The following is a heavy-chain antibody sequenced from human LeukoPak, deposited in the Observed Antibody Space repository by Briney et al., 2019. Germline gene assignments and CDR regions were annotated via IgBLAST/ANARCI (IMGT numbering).Heavy chain of an antibody. J-gene: IGHJ4*02. CDR1: GFTFSSYG. V-gene: IGHV3-23*01. CDR2: ISGSGGST. D-gene: IGHD1-26*01. Sequence: GGSLRLSCAASGFTFSSYGMSWVRQAPGKGLEWVSAISGSGGSTYYADSVKGRFTISRDNAKNSLYLQMNSLRAEDTAVYYCARDRVVGAEKYFDYWGQGTLVTVSS. CDR3: ARDRVVGAEKYFDY.